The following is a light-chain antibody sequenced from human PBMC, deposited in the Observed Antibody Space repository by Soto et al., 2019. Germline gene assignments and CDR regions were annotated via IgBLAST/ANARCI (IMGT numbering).Light chain of an antibody. Sequence: EIVLTQSPATLSSFPGDRVTLSCRAGQYINTRLAGSHHRPGQPPRLLIFQTSIRAAGIPARFSASGSGTDFPLTISDVQPEDFALYYCHQRQSWPRTFGQGTKVDI. CDR3: HQRQSWPRT. CDR1: QYINTR. J-gene: IGKJ1*01. V-gene: IGKV3-11*01. CDR2: QTS.